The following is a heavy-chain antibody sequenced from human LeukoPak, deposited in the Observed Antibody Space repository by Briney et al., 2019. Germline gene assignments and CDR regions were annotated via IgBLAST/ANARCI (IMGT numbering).Heavy chain of an antibody. CDR2: INPSGGSR. CDR3: ARGSIVGAKTLGFGAFDI. V-gene: IGHV1-46*01. D-gene: IGHD1-26*01. CDR1: GYTFTSYY. J-gene: IGHJ3*02. Sequence: ASVKVSCKASGYTFTSYYMHWVRQAPGQGLEWMGIINPSGGSRSYAQKFQGRVTMTRDTSTSTVYMELSSLRSEDTAVYYCARGSIVGAKTLGFGAFDIWGQGTMVTVSS.